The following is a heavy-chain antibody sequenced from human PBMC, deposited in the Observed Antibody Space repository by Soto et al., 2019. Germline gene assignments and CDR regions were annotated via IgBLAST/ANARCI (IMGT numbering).Heavy chain of an antibody. J-gene: IGHJ4*02. CDR2: ISAYNGNT. V-gene: IGHV1-18*01. D-gene: IGHD3-9*01. Sequence: GASVKVSCKASGYTFTSYGISWVRQAPGQGLEWMGWISAYNGNTNYAQKLQGRVTMTTDTSTSTAYMELRSLRSDDTAVYYCARAYYDILTGPTIDYWGRGTLVTSPQ. CDR3: ARAYYDILTGPTIDY. CDR1: GYTFTSYG.